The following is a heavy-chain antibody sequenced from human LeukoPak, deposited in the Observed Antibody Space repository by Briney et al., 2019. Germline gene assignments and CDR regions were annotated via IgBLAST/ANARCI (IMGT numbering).Heavy chain of an antibody. J-gene: IGHJ4*02. CDR1: GFTFSSYS. D-gene: IGHD3-9*01. CDR2: ISSSSSTI. Sequence: PGGSLRLSCAASGFTFSSYSMNWVRQAPGKGLEWVSYISSSSSTIYYADSVKGRFTISRDNAKHSLYLQMNSLRAEDTALYYCARGPPPDILTGPLGDWGQGTLVTVSS. V-gene: IGHV3-48*04. CDR3: ARGPPPDILTGPLGD.